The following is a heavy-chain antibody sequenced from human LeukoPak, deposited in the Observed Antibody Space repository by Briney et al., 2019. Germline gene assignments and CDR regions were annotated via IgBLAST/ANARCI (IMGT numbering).Heavy chain of an antibody. V-gene: IGHV3-30*04. CDR1: GFTFSSHA. CDR3: AREYWNDWEYFQQ. CDR2: ISYDGSKK. J-gene: IGHJ1*01. Sequence: PGRSLRLSWAASGFTFSSHAMHWVRQAPGKGLEWEAVISYDGSKKYYADSVKGRFTIFRDNSKNTLYLQMNSLRAEDTTVYYCAREYWNDWEYFQQWSQGTLVTVSS. D-gene: IGHD1-1*01.